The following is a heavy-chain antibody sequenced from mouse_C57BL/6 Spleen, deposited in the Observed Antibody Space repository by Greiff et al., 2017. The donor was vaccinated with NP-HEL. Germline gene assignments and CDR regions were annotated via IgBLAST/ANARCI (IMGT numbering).Heavy chain of an antibody. Sequence: QVQLQQPGAELVKPGASVKLSCKASGYTFTSYWMQWVKQRPGQGLEWIGEIDPSDSYTNYNQKFKGKATLTVDTSSSTAYMQLSSLTSEDSAVYYCARSGNYYGSSNYAMDYWGQGTSVTVSS. CDR1: GYTFTSYW. CDR3: ARSGNYYGSSNYAMDY. V-gene: IGHV1-50*01. J-gene: IGHJ4*01. CDR2: IDPSDSYT. D-gene: IGHD1-1*01.